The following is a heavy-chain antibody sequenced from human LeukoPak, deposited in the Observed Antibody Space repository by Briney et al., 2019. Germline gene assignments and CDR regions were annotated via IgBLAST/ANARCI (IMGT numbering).Heavy chain of an antibody. CDR1: GFTFSSLW. CDR3: VRGGPYGDYDAY. D-gene: IGHD4-17*01. CDR2: IKGDGITT. V-gene: IGHV3-74*01. J-gene: IGHJ4*02. Sequence: GGSLRLSCEASGFTFSSLWMHWVRQAPGKGLVWVARIKGDGITTNYADPAKGRFTVSRDNAKNTVYLQMNSLIAEDTAVYYCVRGGPYGDYDAYWGQGTLVTVSS.